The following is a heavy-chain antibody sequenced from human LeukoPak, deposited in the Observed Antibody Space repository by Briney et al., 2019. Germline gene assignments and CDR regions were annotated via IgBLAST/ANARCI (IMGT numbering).Heavy chain of an antibody. V-gene: IGHV4-59*01. J-gene: IGHJ3*02. D-gene: IGHD1-26*01. CDR3: ARDSRRELLHAFDI. CDR1: GGSISSYY. Sequence: SETLSLTCTVSGGSISSYYWSWIRQPAGKGLEWIAYIDYSASTNYNPSLKSRVTISVDTSKNQFSLKLSSVTAADTAVYYCARDSRRELLHAFDIWGQGTMVTVSS. CDR2: IDYSAST.